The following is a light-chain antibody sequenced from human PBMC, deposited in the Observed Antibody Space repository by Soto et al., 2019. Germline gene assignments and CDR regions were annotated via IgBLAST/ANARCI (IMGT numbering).Light chain of an antibody. V-gene: IGKV3-11*01. CDR2: DTF. CDR3: QQRQNWPPLT. Sequence: TVLTKSPATLSLSPGETATLSCRASQSVSNYLAWYQQKPGQAPRLLIYDTFNRATGVPARFSGSGSGTDFTLTISSLEPEDFAVYYCQQRQNWPPLTFGGGTKVEIK. CDR1: QSVSNY. J-gene: IGKJ4*01.